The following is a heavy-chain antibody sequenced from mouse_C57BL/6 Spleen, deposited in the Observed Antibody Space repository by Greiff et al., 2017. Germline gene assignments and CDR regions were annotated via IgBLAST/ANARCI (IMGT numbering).Heavy chain of an antibody. Sequence: QVQLQQSGAELAKPGASVKLSCKASGYTFTSYWMHWVKQRPGQGLEWIGYINPSSGYTKYNQKFQDKATLTADKSSNTAYMQLSSLTYEDSAVYYCARGRTGTAMDYWGQGTSVTVSS. CDR3: ARGRTGTAMDY. D-gene: IGHD4-1*01. V-gene: IGHV1-7*01. CDR1: GYTFTSYW. J-gene: IGHJ4*01. CDR2: INPSSGYT.